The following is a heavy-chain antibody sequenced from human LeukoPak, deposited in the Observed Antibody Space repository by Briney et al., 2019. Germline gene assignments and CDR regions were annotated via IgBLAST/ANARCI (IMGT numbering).Heavy chain of an antibody. V-gene: IGHV4-34*01. D-gene: IGHD1-26*01. J-gene: IGHJ4*02. CDR2: INHSGST. CDR1: GGSFSGYY. Sequence: PSETLSLTCAVYGGSFSGYYWSWIRQPPGKGLEWIGEINHSGSTNYNPSLKSRVTISVDTSKNQFSLKLSSVTAADTAVYYCASGGGSYGGYYFDYWGQGTLVTVSS. CDR3: ASGGGSYGGYYFDY.